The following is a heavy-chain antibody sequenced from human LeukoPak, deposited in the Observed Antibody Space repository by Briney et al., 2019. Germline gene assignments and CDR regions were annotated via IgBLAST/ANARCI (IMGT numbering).Heavy chain of an antibody. CDR2: IYTSGST. CDR1: GGSISSGSYY. J-gene: IGHJ6*03. Sequence: SETLSLTCTVSGGSISSGSYYWSWIRQPAGKGLEWIGRIYTSGSTNYNPSLKSRVTISVDTSKNQFSLKLSSVTAADTAVYYCARVWAAPPRYYYYYMDVWGKGTTVTVSS. CDR3: ARVWAAPPRYYYYYMDV. V-gene: IGHV4-61*02. D-gene: IGHD3-16*01.